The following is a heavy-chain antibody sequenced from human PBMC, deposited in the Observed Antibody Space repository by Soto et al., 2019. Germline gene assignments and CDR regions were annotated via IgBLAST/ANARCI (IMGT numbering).Heavy chain of an antibody. J-gene: IGHJ6*02. V-gene: IGHV4-31*02. D-gene: IGHD3-16*01. Sequence: TLSLTCTVSGGSIGSGGYYWSWIRQHPGKDLEWIGYIYYSGTTSYNPSLMSRVTISLDTSKTQFSLKLSSVTAADTAVYYCARGGYYFYYGMDVWGQGTTVTVSS. CDR3: ARGGYYFYYGMDV. CDR1: GGSIGSGGYY. CDR2: IYYSGTT.